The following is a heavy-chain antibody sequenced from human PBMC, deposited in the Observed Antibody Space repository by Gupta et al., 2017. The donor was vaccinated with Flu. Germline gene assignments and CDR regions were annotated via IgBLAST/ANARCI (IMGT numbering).Heavy chain of an antibody. CDR2: IYYTGST. CDR3: ARRGVVPDVIRGYYYYYYMDV. V-gene: IGHV4-59*08. J-gene: IGHJ6*03. D-gene: IGHD2-2*01. CDR1: Y. Sequence: YGTWIRQRPGKGLGWIGYIYYTGSTNDNPALKSRVTISGDTSKNQCSLKLSSVTAADTAVYYCARRGVVPDVIRGYYYYYYMDVWGKGTTVTVSS.